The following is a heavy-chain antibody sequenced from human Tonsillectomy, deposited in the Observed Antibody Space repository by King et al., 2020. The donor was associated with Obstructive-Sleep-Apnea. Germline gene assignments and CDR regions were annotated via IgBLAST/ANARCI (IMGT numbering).Heavy chain of an antibody. CDR2: ISSSSSTI. D-gene: IGHD3-3*01. CDR3: VGDHLRLYDFWSGYYTADGPSFDY. V-gene: IGHV3-48*04. CDR1: GFTFSSYS. Sequence: VQLVESGGGLVQPGGSLRLSCAASGFTFSSYSMYWVRQAPGKGLEWVSYISSSSSTIYYAYSVKGRFTISRDNAKNSLYLQMNSLRAEDTAVYYCVGDHLRLYDFWSGYYTADGPSFDYWGQGTLVTVSS. J-gene: IGHJ4*02.